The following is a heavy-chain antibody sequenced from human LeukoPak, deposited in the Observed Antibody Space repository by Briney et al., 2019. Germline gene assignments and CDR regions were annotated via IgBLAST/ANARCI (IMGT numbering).Heavy chain of an antibody. CDR2: IRYDGSNK. CDR3: ARDGEQWLVPSAEYFQH. D-gene: IGHD6-19*01. J-gene: IGHJ1*01. Sequence: PGGSLRLSCAASGFTFSSYGMHWVRQAPGKGLEWVAFIRYDGSNKYYADSVKGRFTISRDNSKNTLYLQMSSLRAEDTAVYYCARDGEQWLVPSAEYFQHWGQGTLVTVSS. V-gene: IGHV3-30*02. CDR1: GFTFSSYG.